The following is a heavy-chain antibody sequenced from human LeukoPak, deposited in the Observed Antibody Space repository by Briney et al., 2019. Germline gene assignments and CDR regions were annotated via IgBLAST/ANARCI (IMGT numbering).Heavy chain of an antibody. V-gene: IGHV3-21*01. CDR3: ARDPAGLLWFGESSDGYGMDV. J-gene: IGHJ6*02. D-gene: IGHD3-10*01. CDR1: GFTFSTYS. Sequence: PGGSLRLSCAASGFTFSTYSMNWVRQAPGKGLQWVSSISSSSSYIYYADSVKGRFTISRDNAKNSLYLQMNSLRAEDTAVYYCARDPAGLLWFGESSDGYGMDVWGQGTTVTVSS. CDR2: ISSSSSYI.